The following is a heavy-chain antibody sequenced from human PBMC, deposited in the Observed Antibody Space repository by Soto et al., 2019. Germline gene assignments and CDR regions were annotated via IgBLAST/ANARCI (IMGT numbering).Heavy chain of an antibody. D-gene: IGHD3-16*01. Sequence: PSETLSLTCTVSGGSISSYYWSWIRQPPGKGLEWIGYIYYSGSTNYNPSLKGRVTISVDTSKNQFSLKLSSVTAADTAVYYCARAFVRPNWFDPWGQGTLVTVSS. CDR2: IYYSGST. V-gene: IGHV4-59*01. CDR1: GGSISSYY. CDR3: ARAFVRPNWFDP. J-gene: IGHJ5*02.